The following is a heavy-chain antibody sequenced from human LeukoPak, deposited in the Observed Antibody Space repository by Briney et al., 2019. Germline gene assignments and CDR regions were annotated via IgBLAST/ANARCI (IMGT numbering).Heavy chain of an antibody. J-gene: IGHJ4*02. CDR3: ARGVIASGGNDFDY. V-gene: IGHV4-39*07. CDR2: IFYSGST. D-gene: IGHD6-13*01. Sequence: PSETLSLTCTVSSGSISTSNYYWGWVRQPPGKALEWIGNIFYSGSTYYSPSLKSRVTISLDTSKSQLSLKVISVTAADTAVYYCARGVIASGGNDFDYWGQGTLVTVSS. CDR1: SGSISTSNYY.